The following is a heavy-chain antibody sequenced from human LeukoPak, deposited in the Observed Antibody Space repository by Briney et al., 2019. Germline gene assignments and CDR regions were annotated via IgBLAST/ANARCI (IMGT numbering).Heavy chain of an antibody. Sequence: PGGSLRLSCAASGFTISSHWMSWVRQASGKGLEWVANIKQDGSEKYYVDSVKGRFTISRDNAKNSLYLQMNSLRGEDTAVYYCARWGRVAGYDAFDIWGQGTMVTVSS. CDR1: GFTISSHW. D-gene: IGHD6-19*01. J-gene: IGHJ3*02. V-gene: IGHV3-7*01. CDR3: ARWGRVAGYDAFDI. CDR2: IKQDGSEK.